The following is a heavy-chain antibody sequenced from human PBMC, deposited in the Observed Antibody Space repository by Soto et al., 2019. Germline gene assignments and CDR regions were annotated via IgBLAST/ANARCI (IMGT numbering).Heavy chain of an antibody. CDR3: ATYCSSTSCYVYYYYMDV. Sequence: GGSLRLSCAASGFTFSSYAMSWVRQAPGKGLEWVSAISGSGGSTYYADSVKGRFTISRDNSKNTLYLQMNSLRAEDTAVYYCATYCSSTSCYVYYYYMDVWGKGTTVTVSS. CDR2: ISGSGGST. CDR1: GFTFSSYA. J-gene: IGHJ6*03. V-gene: IGHV3-23*01. D-gene: IGHD2-2*01.